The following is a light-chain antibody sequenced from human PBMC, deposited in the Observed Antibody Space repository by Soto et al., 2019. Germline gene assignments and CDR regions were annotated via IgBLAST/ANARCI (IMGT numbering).Light chain of an antibody. CDR3: QQYNNFWT. J-gene: IGKJ1*01. CDR1: QSISSW. V-gene: IGKV1-5*01. Sequence: DIQMTQSPSTLSASVGDRVTLTCRASQSISSWLAWYQQKPGKAPRLLIYDASYLERGVPSRFSGSGSGTEFTLTISDLQPDDLATYYCQQYNNFWTFGQGTKVEI. CDR2: DAS.